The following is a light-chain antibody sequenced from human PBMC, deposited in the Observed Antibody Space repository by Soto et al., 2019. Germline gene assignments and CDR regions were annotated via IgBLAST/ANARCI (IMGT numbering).Light chain of an antibody. Sequence: QSALTQPASMSGSPGQSIAISCTGASGDFGSYNFVSWYQQYPGKPTKIIIYEGNKRPSGVSNRFSGSKSGNTASLTISGLQAEYEADYYCCSSAGSRRGFGTGTKVTVL. CDR3: CSSAGSRRG. J-gene: IGLJ1*01. V-gene: IGLV2-23*01. CDR2: EGN. CDR1: SGDFGSYNF.